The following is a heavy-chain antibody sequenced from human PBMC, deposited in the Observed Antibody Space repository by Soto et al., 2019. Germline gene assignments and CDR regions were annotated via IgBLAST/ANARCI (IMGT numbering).Heavy chain of an antibody. J-gene: IGHJ4*02. CDR3: ARDGGMGD. CDR1: GGSVSSGSYY. Sequence: QVQLQESGPGLVKPSETLSLTCTVSGGSVSSGSYYWSWIRQPPGKGLEWIGYIYYSGSTSYNPSLKSRVTISVDTSKNQCSLKLSSVTAADTAVYYCARDGGMGDWGQGTLVTVSS. D-gene: IGHD3-16*01. V-gene: IGHV4-61*01. CDR2: IYYSGST.